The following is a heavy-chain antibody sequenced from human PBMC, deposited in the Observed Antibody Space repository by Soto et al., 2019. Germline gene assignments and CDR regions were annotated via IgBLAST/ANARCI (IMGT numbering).Heavy chain of an antibody. D-gene: IGHD3-22*01. V-gene: IGHV3-23*01. CDR1: GFTFSSYA. CDR3: AKDEDYYDSSGSFAY. CDR2: ISGSGGST. J-gene: IGHJ4*02. Sequence: GGSLRLSCAASGFTFSSYAMSWVRQAPGKGLEWVSAISGSGGSTYYADSVKGRFTISRDNSKNTLHLQMNSLRAEDTAVYYCAKDEDYYDSSGSFAYWGQGTLVTVSS.